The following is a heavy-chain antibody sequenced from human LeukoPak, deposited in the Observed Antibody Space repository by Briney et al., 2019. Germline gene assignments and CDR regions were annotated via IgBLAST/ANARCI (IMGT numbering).Heavy chain of an antibody. V-gene: IGHV1-46*01. CDR2: INPSGGST. D-gene: IGHD4-23*01. CDR1: GYTFTSYY. CDR3: ARSVVTYDAFDI. Sequence: ASVKVSCKASGYTFTSYYMHWVRQAPGQGLEWMGIINPSGGSTSYAQKFQGRVTMTRDMSTSTVYMELSSLRSEDTAVYYCARSVVTYDAFDIWGQGTMVTVSS. J-gene: IGHJ3*02.